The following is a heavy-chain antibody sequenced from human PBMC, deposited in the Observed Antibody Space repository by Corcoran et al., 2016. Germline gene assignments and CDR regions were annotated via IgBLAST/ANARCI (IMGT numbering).Heavy chain of an antibody. CDR3: ARDRGGVVVPAAIGAFDI. CDR1: GGSISSYY. V-gene: IGHV4-4*07. CDR2: IYTSGST. J-gene: IGHJ3*02. Sequence: QVQLQESGPGLVKPSETLSLTCTVSGGSISSYYWSWIRQPAGKGLEWIGRIYTSGSTNYNPSLKSRVTMSVDTSKNQFSLKLSPVTAADTAVYYCARDRGGVVVPAAIGAFDIWGQGTMVTVSS. D-gene: IGHD2-2*02.